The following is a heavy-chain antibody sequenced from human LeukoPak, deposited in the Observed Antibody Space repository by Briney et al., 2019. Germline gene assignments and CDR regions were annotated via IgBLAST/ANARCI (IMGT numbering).Heavy chain of an antibody. CDR2: IRGSGGST. D-gene: IGHD2/OR15-2a*01. CDR3: ARGIRAYYYYGMDV. V-gene: IGHV3-23*01. Sequence: GGSLRLSCAASGFTFSGYWMYWVRQAPGKGLEWVSGIRGSGGSTYDADSVKGRFSISRDNSKNTLYLQMSSLTAEDTAVYYCARGIRAYYYYGMDVWGQGTTVTVSS. CDR1: GFTFSGYW. J-gene: IGHJ6*02.